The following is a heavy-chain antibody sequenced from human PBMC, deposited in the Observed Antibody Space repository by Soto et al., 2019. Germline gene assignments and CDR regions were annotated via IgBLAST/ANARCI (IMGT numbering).Heavy chain of an antibody. V-gene: IGHV4-39*01. Sequence: PSETLSLTCTVSGGSISSSSYYWGWIRQPPGKGLEWIGSIYYSGSTYYNPSLKSRVTISVDTSKNQFSLKLSSVTAADTAVYYCARREGGYSYGPLDYWGQGTLVTVSS. J-gene: IGHJ4*02. D-gene: IGHD5-18*01. CDR3: ARREGGYSYGPLDY. CDR1: GGSISSSSYY. CDR2: IYYSGST.